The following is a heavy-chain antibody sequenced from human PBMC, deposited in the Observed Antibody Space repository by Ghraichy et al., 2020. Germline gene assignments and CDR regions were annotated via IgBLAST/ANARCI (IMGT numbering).Heavy chain of an antibody. D-gene: IGHD6-13*01. Sequence: GGSLRLSCAASGFTFSDNAMHWVRQAPGKGLEWVAFILYDGSIKYYVDSLKGRFTISRDNSQNTLYLQMNNLRAEDTAVYYCAKDRSRSWDYWGQGNLVTVSS. CDR3: AKDRSRSWDY. J-gene: IGHJ4*02. CDR1: GFTFSDNA. V-gene: IGHV3-30*18. CDR2: ILYDGSIK.